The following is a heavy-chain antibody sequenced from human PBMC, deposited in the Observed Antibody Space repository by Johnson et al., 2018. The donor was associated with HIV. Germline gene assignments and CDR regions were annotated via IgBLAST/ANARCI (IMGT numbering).Heavy chain of an antibody. CDR2: INWNAGRT. V-gene: IGHV3-20*04. J-gene: IGHJ3*02. D-gene: IGHD3-22*01. CDR1: AFTVSDNY. CDR3: AKGQSSGYPKDAFDI. Sequence: VQLVESGGGLVRPGGSLRLSCAASAFTVSDNYLSWVRQAPGKGLEWVSAINWNAGRTGYADSVKGRFTISRDNAKNSLYLQMNSLRAEDTALYYCAKGQSSGYPKDAFDIWGRGTIVTISS.